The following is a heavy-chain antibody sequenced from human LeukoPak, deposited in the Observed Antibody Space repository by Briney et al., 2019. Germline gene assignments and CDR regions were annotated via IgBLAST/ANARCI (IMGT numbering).Heavy chain of an antibody. CDR2: IGTAGDT. CDR1: GFTFSSYA. J-gene: IGHJ3*02. Sequence: PGGSLRLSCAASGFTFSSYAMSWVRQATGKGLEWVSAIGTAGDTYYPGSVKGRFTISRENAKNSLYLQMNSLRAGDTAVYYCAREAVGHDAFDIWGQGTMVTVSS. CDR3: AREAVGHDAFDI. V-gene: IGHV3-13*01.